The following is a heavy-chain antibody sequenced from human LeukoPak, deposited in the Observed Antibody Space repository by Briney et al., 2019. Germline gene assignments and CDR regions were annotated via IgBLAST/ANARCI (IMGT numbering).Heavy chain of an antibody. V-gene: IGHV4-34*09. D-gene: IGHD2-2*01. CDR2: INHSGST. CDR1: GVSFSGYY. J-gene: IGHJ6*02. CDR3: ARDLIVVVPAAYYYYYGMDV. Sequence: SETLSLTCAVYGVSFSGYYWSWIRQPPGKGLEWIGEINHSGSTYYNPSLKSRVTISVDTSKNQFSLKLSSVTAADTAVYYCARDLIVVVPAAYYYYYGMDVWGQGTTVTVSS.